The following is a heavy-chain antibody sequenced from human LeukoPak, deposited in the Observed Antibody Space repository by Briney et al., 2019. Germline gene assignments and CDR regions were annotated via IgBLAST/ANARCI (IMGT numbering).Heavy chain of an antibody. V-gene: IGHV3-74*01. J-gene: IGHJ3*02. CDR3: ARGIVVVTAFDI. CDR2: INSDGSST. CDR1: GFTFSSYW. D-gene: IGHD2-21*02. Sequence: GGSLRLSCAASGFTFSSYWMHWVRQAPGKGLVWVSRINSDGSSTSYAGSVKGRFTISRDNAKNTLYLQMNSLRAEDTAVYYCARGIVVVTAFDIWGQGTMVTVSS.